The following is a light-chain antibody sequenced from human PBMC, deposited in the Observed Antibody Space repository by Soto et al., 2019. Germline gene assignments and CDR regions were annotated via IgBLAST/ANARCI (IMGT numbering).Light chain of an antibody. CDR3: QKYDTAPQT. CDR2: AAS. V-gene: IGKV1-27*01. J-gene: IGKJ1*01. CDR1: QGIIDY. Sequence: DIQMTQSPSSLSASVGDTVTITCRASQGIIDYLAWYQQRPGKVPKLLIYAASTLQTGVPSRFGGSGAGTDFTLTISSLQPEDVGSYYCQKYDTAPQTFGQGTRVEIK.